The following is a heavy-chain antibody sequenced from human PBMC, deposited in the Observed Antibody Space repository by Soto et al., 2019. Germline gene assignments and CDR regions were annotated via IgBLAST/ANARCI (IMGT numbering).Heavy chain of an antibody. J-gene: IGHJ3*02. D-gene: IGHD3-16*02. Sequence: ASVKVSCKASGYTFSSYTMHWLRQAPGQRLEWMGWINAGNGNTKYSQRFQGRVTMTRDTSASTVYMELSSLRSEDTAVYYCARCYDFVWGSSRPGAFDIWGQGTMVTVSS. CDR3: ARCYDFVWGSSRPGAFDI. CDR2: INAGNGNT. CDR1: GYTFSSYT. V-gene: IGHV1-3*01.